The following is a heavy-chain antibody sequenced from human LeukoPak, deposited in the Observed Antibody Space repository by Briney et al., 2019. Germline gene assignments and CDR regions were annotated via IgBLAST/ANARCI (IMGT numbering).Heavy chain of an antibody. D-gene: IGHD2-15*01. V-gene: IGHV1-18*01. CDR3: ARDCSGSSCYWIH. CDR2: ISAYNGNT. CDR1: GYTFSSYG. Sequence: ASVKVSCKASGYTFSSYGISWVRQAPGQGLEWLGYISAYNGNTNYAQKDQGRINMTTDTSTSTAYMEMRSLRSDDTAVYYCARDCSGSSCYWIHWGQGTLVTVSS. J-gene: IGHJ4*02.